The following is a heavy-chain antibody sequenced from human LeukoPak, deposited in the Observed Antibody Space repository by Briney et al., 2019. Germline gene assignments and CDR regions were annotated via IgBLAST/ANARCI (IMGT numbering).Heavy chain of an antibody. CDR3: ARRKWLLEYYFDY. CDR1: GGSISGYY. CDR2: INHSGST. J-gene: IGHJ4*02. D-gene: IGHD5-12*01. V-gene: IGHV4-34*01. Sequence: SETLSLTCTVSGGSISGYYWSWIRQPPGKGLEWIGEINHSGSTNYNPSLKSRVTISVDTSKNQFSLKLSSVTAADTAVYYCARRKWLLEYYFDYWGQGTLVTVSS.